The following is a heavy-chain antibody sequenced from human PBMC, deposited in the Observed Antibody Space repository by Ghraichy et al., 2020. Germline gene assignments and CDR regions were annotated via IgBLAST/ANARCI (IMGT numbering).Heavy chain of an antibody. Sequence: GESLNISCAASGFTFSSYAMNWVRQAPGKGLQWVSSISGSGGSTYSADSVKGRFTISRDNSKNTLYLQMNSLRAEDTAVYFCVKDRLSTIDYWGQGTVVTVSS. CDR1: GFTFSSYA. V-gene: IGHV3-23*01. CDR2: ISGSGGST. J-gene: IGHJ4*02. CDR3: VKDRLSTIDY. D-gene: IGHD5/OR15-5a*01.